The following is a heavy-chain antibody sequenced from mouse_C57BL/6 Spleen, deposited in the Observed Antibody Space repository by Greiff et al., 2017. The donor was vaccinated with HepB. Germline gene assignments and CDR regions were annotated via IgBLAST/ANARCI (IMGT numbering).Heavy chain of an antibody. J-gene: IGHJ2*01. CDR1: GFTFSSYG. D-gene: IGHD1-1*01. CDR3: AREKTYYGSDY. Sequence: EVQLVESGGDLVKPGGSLKLSCAASGFTFSSYGMSWVRQTPDKRLEWVATISSGGSYTYYPDSVKGRFTISRDNAKNTLYLQMSSLKSEDTAMYYCAREKTYYGSDYWGQGTTLTVSS. CDR2: ISSGGSYT. V-gene: IGHV5-6*01.